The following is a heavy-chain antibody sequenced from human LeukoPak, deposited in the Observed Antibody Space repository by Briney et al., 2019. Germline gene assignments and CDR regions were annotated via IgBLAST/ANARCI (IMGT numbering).Heavy chain of an antibody. D-gene: IGHD6-13*01. CDR1: GFTFGTYW. CDR3: AREGILAAGDY. J-gene: IGHJ4*02. CDR2: IKQDGSEK. Sequence: GGSLRLSCAASGFTFGTYWMTWVRQAPGKGLEWVANIKQDGSEKYYVDSVKGRFTTSRDNAKSSLYLQMNRLRAEDTAVYYCAREGILAAGDYWGQGTLVTVSS. V-gene: IGHV3-7*03.